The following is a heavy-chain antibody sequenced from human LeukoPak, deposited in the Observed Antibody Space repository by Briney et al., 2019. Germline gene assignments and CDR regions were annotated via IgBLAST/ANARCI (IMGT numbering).Heavy chain of an antibody. CDR1: GGSISRGSYY. CDR3: ARTWSGYLSP. Sequence: SETLSLTCTVSGGSISRGSYYWGWIRQPPGKGLQWIGSISYSGNTYSNPSLASRVTMSVDTSKNQFSLKLSSVTAADTAVYYCARTWSGYLSPWGQGTLVIVSS. J-gene: IGHJ5*02. V-gene: IGHV4-39*07. CDR2: ISYSGNT. D-gene: IGHD3-10*01.